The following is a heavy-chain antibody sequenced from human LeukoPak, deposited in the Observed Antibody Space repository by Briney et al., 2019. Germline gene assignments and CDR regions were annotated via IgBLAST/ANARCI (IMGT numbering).Heavy chain of an antibody. CDR1: GFTFSDYY. Sequence: GGSLRLSCAASGFTFSDYYMSWIRQAPGKGLEWVSYISSSGSTIYYADSVKGRFTISRDNSKNSLYLQMNSLRAEDTAVYYCAKESSGGWYFDYWGQGTLVTVSS. V-gene: IGHV3-11*01. J-gene: IGHJ4*02. CDR2: ISSSGSTI. D-gene: IGHD6-19*01. CDR3: AKESSGGWYFDY.